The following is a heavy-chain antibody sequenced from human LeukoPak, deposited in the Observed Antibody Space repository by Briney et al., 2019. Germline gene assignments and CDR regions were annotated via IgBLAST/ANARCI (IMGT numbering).Heavy chain of an antibody. CDR3: ARGLNWNDGNYYYGMDV. J-gene: IGHJ6*04. D-gene: IGHD1-20*01. CDR1: GGSFSGYY. Sequence: SETLSLTCAVYGGSFSGYYWSWIRQPPGKGLEWIGEINHSGTTKYNASLKNRVTISVDTSKNQFSLKASSVTAADTAVYYCARGLNWNDGNYYYGMDVWGKGTTVTVSS. V-gene: IGHV4-34*01. CDR2: INHSGTT.